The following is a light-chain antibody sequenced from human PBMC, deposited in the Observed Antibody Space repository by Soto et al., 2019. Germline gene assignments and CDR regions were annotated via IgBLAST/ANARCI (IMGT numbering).Light chain of an antibody. CDR2: GAS. CDR3: QKYNNWPRT. Sequence: EIVMTQSPATLSVSPGERATLSCRASQSVSSNLAWYQQKPGQAPRLLIYGASTRAPGIPARFSGSGSGTEFTLTISSLQSEDFAVYYCQKYNNWPRTFGQGTKV. CDR1: QSVSSN. V-gene: IGKV3-15*01. J-gene: IGKJ1*01.